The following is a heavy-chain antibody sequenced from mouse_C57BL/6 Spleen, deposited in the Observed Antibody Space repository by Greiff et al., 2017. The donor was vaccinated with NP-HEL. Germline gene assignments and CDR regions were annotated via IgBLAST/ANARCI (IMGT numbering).Heavy chain of an antibody. CDR1: GYTFTSYW. D-gene: IGHD4-1*01. V-gene: IGHV1-52*01. J-gene: IGHJ2*01. CDR2: IDPSDSET. CDR3: ARTRNWDFLDY. Sequence: QVQLQQPGAELVRPGSSVKLSCKASGYTFTSYWMHWVKQRPIQGLEWIGNIDPSDSETHYNQKFKDKATLTVDKSSSTAYMQLSSLTSEDSAVYYWARTRNWDFLDYWGQGTTLTVSS.